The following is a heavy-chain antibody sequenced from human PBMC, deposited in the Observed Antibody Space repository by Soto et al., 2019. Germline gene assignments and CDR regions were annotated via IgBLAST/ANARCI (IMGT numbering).Heavy chain of an antibody. CDR1: GFTFSSYA. Sequence: GGSLRLSCAASGFTFSSYAMSWVRQAPGKGLEWVSAISGSGGSTYYADSVKGRFTISRDNSKNTLYLQMNSLRAEDTAVYYCAKDLKDSSGWYRAYYYYYGMDVWGQGTTLTVSS. D-gene: IGHD6-19*01. V-gene: IGHV3-23*01. J-gene: IGHJ6*02. CDR2: ISGSGGST. CDR3: AKDLKDSSGWYRAYYYYYGMDV.